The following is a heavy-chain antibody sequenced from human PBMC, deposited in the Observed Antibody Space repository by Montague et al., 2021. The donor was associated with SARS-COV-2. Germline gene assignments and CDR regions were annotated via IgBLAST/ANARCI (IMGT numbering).Heavy chain of an antibody. D-gene: IGHD6-13*01. CDR2: IFNSGST. CDR3: VGVGVSNWYSFFDY. Sequence: SESLSLTCTVSGGSISSHYWSWIRQPPGKGLEWIGYIFNSGSTNYNPSLKSRVTISVDTSKNQLSLRLRSVTAADTAVYYCVGVGVSNWYSFFDYWGQGTLVTVSS. J-gene: IGHJ4*02. V-gene: IGHV4-59*11. CDR1: GGSISSHY.